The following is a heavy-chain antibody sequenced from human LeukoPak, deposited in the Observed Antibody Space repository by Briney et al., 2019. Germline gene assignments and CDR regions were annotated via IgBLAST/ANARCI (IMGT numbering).Heavy chain of an antibody. V-gene: IGHV1-2*06. Sequence: ASVKVSCKASGYTFTGYYMHWVRQAPGQGLEWMGRINPNSGGTNYAQKFQGRVIMTRDTSISTAYMELSRLRSDDTAFYYCARGDYYDSSGYFYWGQGTLVTVSS. CDR3: ARGDYYDSSGYFY. D-gene: IGHD3-22*01. CDR1: GYTFTGYY. J-gene: IGHJ4*02. CDR2: INPNSGGT.